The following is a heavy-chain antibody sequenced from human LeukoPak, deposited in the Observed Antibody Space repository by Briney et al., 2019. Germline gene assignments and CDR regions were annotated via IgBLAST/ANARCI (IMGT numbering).Heavy chain of an antibody. V-gene: IGHV1-18*01. CDR1: GYTFTSYG. CDR3: AREGYSYGLNWFDP. D-gene: IGHD5-18*01. CDR2: ISAYNGNT. J-gene: IGHJ5*02. Sequence: ASVKVSCKASGYTFTSYGISWVRQAPGQGLERMGWISAYNGNTNYAQKLQGRVTMTTDTSTSTAYMELRSLRSDDTAVYYCAREGYSYGLNWFDPWGQGTLVTVSS.